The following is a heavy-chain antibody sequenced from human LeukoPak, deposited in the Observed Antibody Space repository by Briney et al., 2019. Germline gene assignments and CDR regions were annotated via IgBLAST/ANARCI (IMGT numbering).Heavy chain of an antibody. V-gene: IGHV3-7*01. CDR3: ARDLFSGSPY. D-gene: IGHD1-26*01. J-gene: IGHJ4*02. Sequence: GGSPRLSCAASGFTFSSYWMSWIRQAPGKGLEWVANIKQDGSEKNYVDSVKGRFTISRDNANNSLYLQMNSLRAVDTAVYYCARDLFSGSPYWGQGTLVTVSS. CDR2: IKQDGSEK. CDR1: GFTFSSYW.